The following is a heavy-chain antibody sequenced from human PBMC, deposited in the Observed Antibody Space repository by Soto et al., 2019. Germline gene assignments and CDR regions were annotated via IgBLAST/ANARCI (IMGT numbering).Heavy chain of an antibody. CDR2: ISYDGSNK. D-gene: IGHD3-10*02. CDR1: GITFSSYA. Sequence: GGSLRLSCAASGITFSSYAMHWVRQAPGKGLEWVAVISYDGSNKYYADSVKGRFTISRDNSKNTLYLQMNSLRAEDTAVYFCARWIFCSVCFYCPCGYVFDYWGQGTLVTVSA. V-gene: IGHV3-30-3*01. CDR3: ARWIFCSVCFYCPCGYVFDY. J-gene: IGHJ4*02.